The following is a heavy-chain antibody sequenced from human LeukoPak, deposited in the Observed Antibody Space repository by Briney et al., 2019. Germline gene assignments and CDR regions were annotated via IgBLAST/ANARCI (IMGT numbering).Heavy chain of an antibody. J-gene: IGHJ6*03. V-gene: IGHV4-30-4*07. CDR3: ARGTSGTTAYYYYMDV. CDR1: GGSISSGGYS. Sequence: SETLSLTCAVSGGSISSGGYSWSWIRQPPGKGLEWIGYIYYSGSTYYNPSLKSRVTISVDTSKNQFSLKLSSVTAADTAVYYCARGTSGTTAYYYYMDVWGKGTTVTISS. CDR2: IYYSGST. D-gene: IGHD1-1*01.